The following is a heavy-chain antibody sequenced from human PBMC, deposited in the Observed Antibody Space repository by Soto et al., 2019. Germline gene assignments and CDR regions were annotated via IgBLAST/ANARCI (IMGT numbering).Heavy chain of an antibody. D-gene: IGHD6-19*01. CDR1: GGNLSSYT. J-gene: IGHJ4*02. Sequence: QVQLVQSGAEVKKPGSSVKVSCKASGGNLSSYTISWVRQAPGQGLEWMGRIIPILGIANYAQEFQGRVTLTGDKSTSTAYMEPSSLRSEDTAVYYCARLSGAVAGYAYWGQGTLVTVSS. V-gene: IGHV1-69*02. CDR3: ARLSGAVAGYAY. CDR2: IIPILGIA.